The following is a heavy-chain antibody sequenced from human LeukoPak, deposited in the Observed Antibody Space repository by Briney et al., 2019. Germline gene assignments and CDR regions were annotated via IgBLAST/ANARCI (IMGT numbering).Heavy chain of an antibody. J-gene: IGHJ3*02. Sequence: SETLSLTCTVSGVSIGSYSWNWIRQSPGTGLEWIGYVYYSGSTMYNPSLRSRVTISVDTSKNQFSLKLSSVTAADTAVYYCARLKARDAFDIWGQGTMVTVSS. CDR2: VYYSGST. CDR1: GVSIGSYS. V-gene: IGHV4-59*08. CDR3: ARLKARDAFDI.